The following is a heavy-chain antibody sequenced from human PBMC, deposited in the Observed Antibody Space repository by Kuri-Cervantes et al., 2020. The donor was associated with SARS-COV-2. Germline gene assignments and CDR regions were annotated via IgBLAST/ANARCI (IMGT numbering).Heavy chain of an antibody. D-gene: IGHD3-16*02. V-gene: IGHV3-74*01. Sequence: GESLKISCAASGFTFSSYWMHWVRQAPGKGLVWVSRINSDGSSTSYADSVKGRFTISRDNAKNTLYLQMNSLRAEDTAVYYCARSGPVYDYVWGSYRSNLDYWGQGTLVTVSS. CDR2: INSDGSST. CDR1: GFTFSSYW. J-gene: IGHJ4*02. CDR3: ARSGPVYDYVWGSYRSNLDY.